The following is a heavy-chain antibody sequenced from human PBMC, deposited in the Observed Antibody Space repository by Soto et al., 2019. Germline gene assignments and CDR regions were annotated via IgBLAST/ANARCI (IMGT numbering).Heavy chain of an antibody. D-gene: IGHD2-2*01. CDR3: ARMLGYCSSTSCSGDFDY. Sequence: EVQLVQSGAEVKKPGESLQISCKGSGYSFTNYWIAWVRQMPGKGLEWMGIIYPGDSDTRYSPSFQGQVTVSADKSINTAYLQWSSLKASDTAMYYCARMLGYCSSTSCSGDFDYWGQGTLVTVSS. CDR1: GYSFTNYW. CDR2: IYPGDSDT. V-gene: IGHV5-51*03. J-gene: IGHJ4*02.